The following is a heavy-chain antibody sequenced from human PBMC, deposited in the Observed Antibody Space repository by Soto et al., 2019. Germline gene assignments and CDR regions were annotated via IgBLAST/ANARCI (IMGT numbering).Heavy chain of an antibody. D-gene: IGHD2-2*01. J-gene: IGHJ6*02. CDR2: INPSGGST. CDR1: GYTFTSYY. V-gene: IGHV1-46*03. Sequence: ASVKVSCKASGYTFTSYYMHWVRQAPGQGLEWMGIINPSGGSTSYAQKFQGRVTMTRDTSTSTVYMELSSLRSEDTAVYYCATEAGYHCSSTSCYEVFAYYYGMDVWGQGTTVTVS. CDR3: ATEAGYHCSSTSCYEVFAYYYGMDV.